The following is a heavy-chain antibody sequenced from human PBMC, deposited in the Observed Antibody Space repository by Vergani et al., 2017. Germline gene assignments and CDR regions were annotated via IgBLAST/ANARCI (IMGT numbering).Heavy chain of an antibody. D-gene: IGHD3-22*01. CDR3: IARVHYYDSSGYYPGFDY. CDR2: IRSKANSYAT. J-gene: IGHJ4*02. Sequence: EVQLVESGGGLVQPGGSLKLSCAASGFTFSGSAMHWVRQASGKGLEWVGRIRSKANSYATAYAASVKGRFTISRDDSKNKAYLQMNSLKTEDTAVYYCIARVHYYDSSGYYPGFDYWGQGTLVTVSS. CDR1: GFTFSGSA. V-gene: IGHV3-73*01.